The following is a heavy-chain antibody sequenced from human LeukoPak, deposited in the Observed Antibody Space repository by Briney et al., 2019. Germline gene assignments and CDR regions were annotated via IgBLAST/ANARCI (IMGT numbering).Heavy chain of an antibody. CDR1: GGSVNRGTFF. Sequence: SETLSLTCAVSGGSVNRGTFFWTWIRKPPGKGLEWIGYISNSGSTNYHPSLKSRVTISSDTSKTQFTLKLTSVTAADTAVYFCARSPSSYRFESWGQGTLVTVS. CDR3: ARSPSSYRFES. J-gene: IGHJ4*02. V-gene: IGHV4-61*01. D-gene: IGHD3-16*02. CDR2: ISNSGST.